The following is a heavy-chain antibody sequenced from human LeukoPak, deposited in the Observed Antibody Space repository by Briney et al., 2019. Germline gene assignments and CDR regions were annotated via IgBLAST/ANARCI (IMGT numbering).Heavy chain of an antibody. V-gene: IGHV4-30-2*01. CDR1: GGSISSGGYS. CDR3: ARGGGEDAFDI. CDR2: IYHSGST. J-gene: IGHJ3*02. Sequence: SQTLSLTCAVSGGSISSGGYSWSWIRQPPGKGLEWIGYIYHSGSTYYNPSLKSRVTISVDRSKNQFSLKLSSVTAADTAVYYCARGGGEDAFDIWXQGTMVTVSS. D-gene: IGHD2-21*01.